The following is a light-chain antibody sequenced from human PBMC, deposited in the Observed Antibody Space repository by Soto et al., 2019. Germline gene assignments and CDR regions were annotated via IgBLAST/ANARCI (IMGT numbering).Light chain of an antibody. Sequence: EIGMTQSPATLSVYPGERATLSCRASQSVSSYLAWYQQKPGQAPRLLIYGASTRATDIPARFSGSGSGTEFTLTISSLQSEDFALYYCQQYNNWPLTFGGGTKVDIK. CDR3: QQYNNWPLT. CDR1: QSVSSY. J-gene: IGKJ4*01. CDR2: GAS. V-gene: IGKV3-15*01.